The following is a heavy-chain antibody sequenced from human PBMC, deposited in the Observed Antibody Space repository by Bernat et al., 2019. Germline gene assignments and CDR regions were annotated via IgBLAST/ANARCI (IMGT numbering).Heavy chain of an antibody. V-gene: IGHV5-51*03. J-gene: IGHJ4*02. CDR2: IYPGDSDT. CDR1: GYSFSTHW. CDR3: ARLFTGGYSYGYDY. Sequence: EVQLVQSGAEVKKPGESLKISCKGSGYSFSTHWIAWVRQMPGKGLECMGIIYPGDSDTKYSPSFQGQVTISADKSINTAYLQLSGLKASDTAMYYCARLFTGGYSYGYDYWGQGTLVTVSS. D-gene: IGHD5-18*01.